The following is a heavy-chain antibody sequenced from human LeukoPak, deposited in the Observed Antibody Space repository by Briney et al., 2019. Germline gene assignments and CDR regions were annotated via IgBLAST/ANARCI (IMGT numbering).Heavy chain of an antibody. Sequence: PGGSLRLPCAASGFPLSSYAMSWVRQVPGKGLEWVSATSSSDDGTYHADSVRGRFTISIDNSKNTLYLQMNSLRAEDTAVYYCAKGSGSPMDVWGKGTTVTVSS. CDR2: TSSSDDGT. J-gene: IGHJ6*03. CDR1: GFPLSSYA. V-gene: IGHV3-23*01. CDR3: AKGSGSPMDV.